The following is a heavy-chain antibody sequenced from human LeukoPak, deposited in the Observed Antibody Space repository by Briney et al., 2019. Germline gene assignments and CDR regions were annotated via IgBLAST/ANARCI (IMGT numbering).Heavy chain of an antibody. CDR1: GFTFRSYG. CDR2: LSGDGYST. Sequence: GGSLRLSCTASGFTFRSYGMTWVRQAPGKGLEWGSGLSGDGYSTYYADSVKGRFTISRDNSKNTLYLQMNSLRADDTAEYYCAKHSSGWFGSRRDFDYWGQGTLVTVSS. D-gene: IGHD6-19*01. J-gene: IGHJ4*02. CDR3: AKHSSGWFGSRRDFDY. V-gene: IGHV3-23*01.